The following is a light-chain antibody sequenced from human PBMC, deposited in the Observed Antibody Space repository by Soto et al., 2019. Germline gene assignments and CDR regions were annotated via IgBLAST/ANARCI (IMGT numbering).Light chain of an antibody. V-gene: IGKV3-15*01. CDR3: QQYNNWPQT. CDR2: GAS. Sequence: EIGLSQSPGTLSLSTGERATLSCRASQRVSSGYLGWYQQRPGQAPRLLLYGASTRATGIPARFSGSGSGTEFTLTISSLQSEDFAVYYCQQYNNWPQTFGQGTKVDIK. J-gene: IGKJ1*01. CDR1: QRVSSGY.